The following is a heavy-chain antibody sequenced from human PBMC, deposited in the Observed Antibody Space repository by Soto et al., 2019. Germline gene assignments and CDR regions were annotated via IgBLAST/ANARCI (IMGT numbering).Heavy chain of an antibody. CDR1: GGTYSSYA. J-gene: IGHJ4*02. V-gene: IGHV1-69*12. D-gene: IGHD4-17*01. CDR2: IIPIFGTA. CDR3: ARRGDYGDSYFDY. Sequence: QVQLVQSGAEVKKPGSSVKVSCKASGGTYSSYAISWVRQAPGQGLEWMGGIIPIFGTANYAQKFQGRVTLTADESTSTAYMELSSLGSEDTAVYYWARRGDYGDSYFDYWGQGTLVTVSS.